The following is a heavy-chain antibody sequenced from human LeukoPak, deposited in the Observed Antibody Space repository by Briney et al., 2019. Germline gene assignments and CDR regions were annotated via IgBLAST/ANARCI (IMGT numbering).Heavy chain of an antibody. CDR2: IYPGDSDT. CDR3: ARGVPYSYDSSGYYYVPYFDY. V-gene: IGHV5-51*01. D-gene: IGHD3-22*01. CDR1: GYSFTSYC. Sequence: GESLKISCKGSGYSFTSYCIGWVRQMPGKGLEWMGIIYPGDSDTRYSPSFQGQVTISADKSISTAYLQWSSLKASDTAMYYCARGVPYSYDSSGYYYVPYFDYWGQGTLVSVSS. J-gene: IGHJ4*02.